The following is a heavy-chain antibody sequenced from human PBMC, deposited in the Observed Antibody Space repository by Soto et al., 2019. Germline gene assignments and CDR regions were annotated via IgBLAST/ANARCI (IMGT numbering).Heavy chain of an antibody. CDR3: AKALYNSGFYLGFFDS. CDR1: GFTFRTYV. CDR2: ISDTAGST. V-gene: IGHV3-23*01. D-gene: IGHD6-19*01. Sequence: HPGGSLRLSCAASGFTFRTYVMTWVRQAPGKGLEWVSGISDTAGSTYYADSVKGRFTISRDNPKETLYLHMNSLRAEDTAVYYCAKALYNSGFYLGFFDSWGQGTLVTVSS. J-gene: IGHJ4*02.